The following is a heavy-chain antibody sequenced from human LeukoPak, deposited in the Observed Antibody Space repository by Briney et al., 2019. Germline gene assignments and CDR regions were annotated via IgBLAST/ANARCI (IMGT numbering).Heavy chain of an antibody. CDR2: ISASGSS. V-gene: IGHV4-4*07. D-gene: IGHD6-25*01. CDR3: ATEGGGPRWLDP. J-gene: IGHJ5*02. CDR1: GGSVSSYY. Sequence: SETLSLTCSVSGGSVSSYYWSWIRQPAGKGLEWIGRISASGSSNHNPSLRSRVIMSVDTPKNQFSLNLSSVTAADTAVYYCATEGGGPRWLDPWGQGTLVTVSS.